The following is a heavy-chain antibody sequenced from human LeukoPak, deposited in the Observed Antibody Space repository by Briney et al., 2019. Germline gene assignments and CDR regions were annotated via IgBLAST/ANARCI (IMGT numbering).Heavy chain of an antibody. Sequence: PSETLSLTCTVSGGSISSYYWSWIRQPPGKGLEWIGYIYYSGSTNYNPSLKSRVTISVDTSKNQFSLKLSSVTAADTAVYYRALGARGAFDIWGQGTMVTVSS. V-gene: IGHV4-59*01. J-gene: IGHJ3*02. CDR2: IYYSGST. CDR1: GGSISSYY. CDR3: ALGARGAFDI. D-gene: IGHD3-16*01.